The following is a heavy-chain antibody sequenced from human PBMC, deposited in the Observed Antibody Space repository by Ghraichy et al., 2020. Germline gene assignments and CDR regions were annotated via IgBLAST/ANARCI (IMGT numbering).Heavy chain of an antibody. Sequence: SQTLSLTCAVYGGSFSGYYWSWIRQPPGKGLEWIGEINHSGSTNYNPSLKSRVTISVDTSKNQFSLKLSSVTAADTAVYYCARERWLQFFEFYSGRYNWFNPWGQGTMVTVSS. CDR2: INHSGST. D-gene: IGHD5-24*01. V-gene: IGHV4-34*01. CDR3: ARERWLQFFEFYSGRYNWFNP. CDR1: GGSFSGYY. J-gene: IGHJ5*02.